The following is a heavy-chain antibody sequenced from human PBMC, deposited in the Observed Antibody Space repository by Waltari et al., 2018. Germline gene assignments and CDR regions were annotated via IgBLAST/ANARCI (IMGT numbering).Heavy chain of an antibody. Sequence: QITLKESGPTLVKPTQTLTLTCTFSGFSLSTSGVGVGWIRQPPGTAREWLALIYWNDDKRYSPSLKSRLTITKDTSKNQVVLTMTNMDPVDTATYYCAHTIALYYYDSSGSKGWFDPWGQGTLVTVSS. CDR1: GFSLSTSGVG. J-gene: IGHJ5*02. D-gene: IGHD3-22*01. CDR3: AHTIALYYYDSSGSKGWFDP. CDR2: IYWNDDK. V-gene: IGHV2-5*01.